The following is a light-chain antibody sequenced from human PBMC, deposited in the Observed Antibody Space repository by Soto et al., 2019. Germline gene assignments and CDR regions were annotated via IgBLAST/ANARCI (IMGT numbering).Light chain of an antibody. CDR1: SSNIGSNY. CDR3: SSYTSSITSVV. V-gene: IGLV1-47*01. CDR2: RNN. J-gene: IGLJ2*01. Sequence: QSVLTQPPSASGTPGQRVTISCSGSSSNIGSNYVYWYQQLPGTAPKLLIYRNNQRPSGVPDRFSGSKSGNTASLTITGLQAEDEADYHCSSYTSSITSVVFGGGTKLTVL.